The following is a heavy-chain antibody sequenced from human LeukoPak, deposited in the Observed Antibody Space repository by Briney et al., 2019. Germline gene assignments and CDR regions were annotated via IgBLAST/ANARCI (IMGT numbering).Heavy chain of an antibody. J-gene: IGHJ4*02. CDR3: ARGLTYCSSTSCYTLDY. CDR2: MNPNSGNT. CDR1: GYTFTNYD. Sequence: ASVKVSCKASGYTFTNYDINWVRQATGQGLEWMGWMNPNSGNTGYAQKFQGRVTLTSNTSISTAYMELSSLRSEDTAVYYCARGLTYCSSTSCYTLDYWGQGTLVTVSS. D-gene: IGHD2-2*02. V-gene: IGHV1-8*01.